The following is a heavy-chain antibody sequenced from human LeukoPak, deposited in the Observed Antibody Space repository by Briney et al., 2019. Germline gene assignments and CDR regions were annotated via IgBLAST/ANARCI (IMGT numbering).Heavy chain of an antibody. CDR3: AKKSGDIVGTKRKHFDY. V-gene: IGHV3-23*01. D-gene: IGHD5-12*01. CDR2: ISGSGGST. CDR1: GFTFSSYA. J-gene: IGHJ4*02. Sequence: GGSLRLSCAASGFTFSSYAMSWVRQAPGKGLEWVSAISGSGGSTYYADSVKGRFTLSRDNSENTLYLQMNSLRAEDTAIYYCAKKSGDIVGTKRKHFDYWGQGTLVTVSS.